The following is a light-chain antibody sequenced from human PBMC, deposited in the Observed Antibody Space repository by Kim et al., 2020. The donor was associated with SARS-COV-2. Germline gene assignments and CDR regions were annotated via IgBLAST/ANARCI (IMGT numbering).Light chain of an antibody. CDR3: QQSNNWPRT. Sequence: VSPGGRATPSCRANQDVSFNLAWYQQKPGQAPRLLIYSTSIRATGIPARFSGAGSRTDFTLTISGLQSEDFAVYYCQQSNNWPRTFGQGTKVDIK. J-gene: IGKJ1*01. CDR2: STS. V-gene: IGKV3-15*01. CDR1: QDVSFN.